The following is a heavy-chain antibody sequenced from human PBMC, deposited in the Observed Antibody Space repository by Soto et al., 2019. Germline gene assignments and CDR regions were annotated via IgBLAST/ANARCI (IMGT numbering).Heavy chain of an antibody. D-gene: IGHD6-19*01. J-gene: IGHJ4*02. CDR1: GFTFSDYA. Sequence: GGSLRLSCAASGFTFSDYAMHWVRQAPGKGLEWVVVVSHDGRNTHYADSVKGRFTISRDSSNNTVSLEMTSLRAEDTAVYYCAKGGRQWLVTSDFNYWGQGALVTVSS. V-gene: IGHV3-30*18. CDR2: VSHDGRNT. CDR3: AKGGRQWLVTSDFNY.